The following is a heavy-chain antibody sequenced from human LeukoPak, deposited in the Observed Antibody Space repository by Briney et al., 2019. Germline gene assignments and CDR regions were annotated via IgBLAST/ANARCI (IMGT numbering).Heavy chain of an antibody. J-gene: IGHJ3*02. CDR1: GLTFSSYS. CDR3: ATISSSSRWENDAFDI. CDR2: ISSSSSTI. Sequence: PGGSLRRSCAASGLTFSSYSMNWVRQAPGKGLEWVSYISSSSSTIYYADSVKGRFTISRDNAKNSLYLQMNSLRAEDTAVYYCATISSSSRWENDAFDIWGQGTMVTVSS. V-gene: IGHV3-48*01. D-gene: IGHD6-6*01.